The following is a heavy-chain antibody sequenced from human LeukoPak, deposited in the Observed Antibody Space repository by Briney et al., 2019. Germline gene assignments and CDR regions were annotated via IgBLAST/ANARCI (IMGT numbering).Heavy chain of an antibody. CDR2: FSGSGSGGST. D-gene: IGHD3-10*01. CDR3: AREATMLRGVVSGMDV. CDR1: GFTFSSSA. Sequence: GGSLRLSCAASGFTFSSSAMSWVRQAPGKGLEWVSNFSGSGSGGSTYHVDSVKGRFTISRDNSKNTLYLQMNSLRAEDTAVYYCAREATMLRGVVSGMDVWGKGTTVTISS. J-gene: IGHJ6*03. V-gene: IGHV3-23*01.